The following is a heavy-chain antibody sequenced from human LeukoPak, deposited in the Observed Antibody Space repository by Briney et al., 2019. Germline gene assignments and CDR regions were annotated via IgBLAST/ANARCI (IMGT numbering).Heavy chain of an antibody. CDR2: ISSSSSTI. Sequence: SGGSLRLSCAASGFTFSSYSMNWVRQAPGKGLEWVSYISSSSSTIYYADSVKGRFTISRDNAKKSLYLQMNSLRAEDTAIYYCARDQGGYPDYWGQGTLVTVSS. CDR3: ARDQGGYPDY. CDR1: GFTFSSYS. J-gene: IGHJ4*02. D-gene: IGHD5-12*01. V-gene: IGHV3-48*04.